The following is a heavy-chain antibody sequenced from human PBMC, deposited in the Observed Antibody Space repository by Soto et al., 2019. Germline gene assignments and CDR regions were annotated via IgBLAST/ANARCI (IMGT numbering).Heavy chain of an antibody. CDR2: IWYDGSNK. CDR1: GFTFSSYG. D-gene: IGHD2-21*01. Sequence: GGSLRLSCAASGFTFSSYGMHWVRQAPGKGLEWVAVIWYDGSNKYYADSVKGRFTISRDNSKNTLYLQMNSLRAEDTAVYYCARDSEQHGGYEELWDWFDPWGQGTLVTVSS. J-gene: IGHJ5*02. CDR3: ARDSEQHGGYEELWDWFDP. V-gene: IGHV3-33*01.